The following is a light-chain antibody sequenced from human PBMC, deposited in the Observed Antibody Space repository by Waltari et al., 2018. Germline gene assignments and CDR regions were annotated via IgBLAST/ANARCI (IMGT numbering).Light chain of an antibody. CDR3: SSYTSSSAPWV. V-gene: IGLV2-14*03. CDR1: SSDVGGSDY. Sequence: QSALTQPASVSGSPGQSITISCTGTSSDVGGSDYVPWYQRHPGKAPRLIIYDVRIRPSAVSNRFSGSKSGNTASLTIFGLQADDEAEYFCSSYTSSSAPWVFGGGTKLTVL. J-gene: IGLJ3*02. CDR2: DVR.